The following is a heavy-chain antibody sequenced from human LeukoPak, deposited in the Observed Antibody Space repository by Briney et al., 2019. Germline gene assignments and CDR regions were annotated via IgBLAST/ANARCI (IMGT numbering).Heavy chain of an antibody. CDR2: IYYSGST. CDR3: ARASYSYGSPFDY. CDR1: GGSLSSYY. Sequence: SETLSLTCTVSGGSLSSYYWSWLRQPPGKGLEWIGYIYYSGSTNYNPSLKSRVTISVDTSKNQFSLKLSSVTAADTAVYYCARASYSYGSPFDYWGQGTLVTVSS. J-gene: IGHJ4*02. V-gene: IGHV4-59*01. D-gene: IGHD5-18*01.